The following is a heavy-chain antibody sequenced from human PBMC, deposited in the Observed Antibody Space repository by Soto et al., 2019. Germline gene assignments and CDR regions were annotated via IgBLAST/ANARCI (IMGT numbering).Heavy chain of an antibody. J-gene: IGHJ6*02. V-gene: IGHV3-48*01. CDR3: ARVNQLLLHYYGMDV. D-gene: IGHD2-2*01. Sequence: GGSLRLSCAASGFTFSSYSMNWVRQAPGKGLEWVSYISSSSSTIYYADSVKGRVTITRDTSASTAYMELSSLRSEDTAVYYCARVNQLLLHYYGMDVWGQGTTVTVSS. CDR1: GFTFSSYS. CDR2: ISSSSSTI.